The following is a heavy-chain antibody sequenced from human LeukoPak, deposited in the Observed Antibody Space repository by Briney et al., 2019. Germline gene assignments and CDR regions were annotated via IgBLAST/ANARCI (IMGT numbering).Heavy chain of an antibody. J-gene: IGHJ4*02. Sequence: ASVKVSCKASGGTFSSYAISWVRQAPGQGLEWMGRINPNSGGTNYAQKFQGRVTTTRDTSISTAYMELSRLRSDDTAVYYCARLPLIVVVPAANRASDYWGQGTLVTVSS. CDR2: INPNSGGT. D-gene: IGHD2-2*01. V-gene: IGHV1-2*06. CDR3: ARLPLIVVVPAANRASDY. CDR1: GGTFSSYA.